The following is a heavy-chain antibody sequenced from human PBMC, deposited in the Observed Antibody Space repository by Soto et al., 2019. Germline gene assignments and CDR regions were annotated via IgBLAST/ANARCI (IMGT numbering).Heavy chain of an antibody. V-gene: IGHV3-9*01. CDR3: AKASGFGVVTPYFDY. D-gene: IGHD3-3*01. Sequence: GGSLRLSCAASGFTFDDYAMHWVRQAPGKGLEWVSGISWNSGSIGYADSVKGRFTISRDNAKNSLYLQMNSLRAEDTALYYCAKASGFGVVTPYFDYWGQGTLVTVSS. J-gene: IGHJ4*02. CDR2: ISWNSGSI. CDR1: GFTFDDYA.